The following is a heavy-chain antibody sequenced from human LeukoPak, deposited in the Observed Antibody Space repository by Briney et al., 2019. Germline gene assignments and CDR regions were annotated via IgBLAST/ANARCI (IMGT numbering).Heavy chain of an antibody. CDR3: ATSERGPDYYGMDV. V-gene: IGHV1-24*01. D-gene: IGHD1-26*01. CDR1: GYXLTELS. J-gene: IGHJ6*02. CDR2: FDPGDGEI. Sequence: ASVKVSCKVSGYXLTELSIHWVRQAPGKGLEWMGGFDPGDGEIIYAQKFQGRVTMTEDTSTDTAYMELSSLRSEDTAVYYCATSERGPDYYGMDVWGQGTTVTVSS.